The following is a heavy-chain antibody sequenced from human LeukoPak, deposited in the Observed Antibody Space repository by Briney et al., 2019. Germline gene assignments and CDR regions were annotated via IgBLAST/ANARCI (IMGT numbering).Heavy chain of an antibody. V-gene: IGHV3-7*01. J-gene: IGHJ4*02. Sequence: GGSLRLSCAASGFTFSSYWMSWVRQAPGKGLEWVANIKQDGSEKYYVDSVKGRFTISRDNAKNSLYLQMNSLRAEDTAVYYCARFRGGGQRTIFDYWGQGTLVTVSS. D-gene: IGHD3-10*01. CDR1: GFTFSSYW. CDR2: IKQDGSEK. CDR3: ARFRGGGQRTIFDY.